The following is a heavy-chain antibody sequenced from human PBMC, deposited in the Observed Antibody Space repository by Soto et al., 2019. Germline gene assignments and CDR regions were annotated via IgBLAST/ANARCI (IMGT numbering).Heavy chain of an antibody. V-gene: IGHV3-23*01. D-gene: IGHD2-2*01. CDR3: AKDLSFVVPAAPTDGNAGY. J-gene: IGHJ4*02. CDR1: GFTFSSYA. Sequence: EVQLLESGGGLVQPGGSLRLSCAASGFTFSSYAMSWVRQAPGKGLEWVSAISGSGGSTYYADSVKGRFTISRDNSKNKLYLQMNSLRAEDTAVYYCAKDLSFVVPAAPTDGNAGYWGQGTLVTVSS. CDR2: ISGSGGST.